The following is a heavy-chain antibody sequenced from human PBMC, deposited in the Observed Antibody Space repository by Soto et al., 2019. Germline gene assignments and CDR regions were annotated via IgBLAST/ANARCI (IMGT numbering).Heavy chain of an antibody. CDR2: ISYDGSNK. CDR3: ENDRGYRYDY. D-gene: IGHD1-1*01. V-gene: IGHV3-30*18. CDR1: GFTFSSYG. Sequence: GGSLRLSCAASGFTFSSYGMHWVRQAPGKGLEWVAVISYDGSNKYYADSVKGRFTISRDNSKNTLYLQMKSLRDEDKAVYYCENDRGYRYDYWGQGTLVTVSS. J-gene: IGHJ4*02.